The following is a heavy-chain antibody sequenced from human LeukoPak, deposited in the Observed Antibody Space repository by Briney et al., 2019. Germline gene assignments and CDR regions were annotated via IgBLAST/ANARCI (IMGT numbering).Heavy chain of an antibody. Sequence: GGSLRLSCVASGFSLSNFQMYWVRQAPGKGLEWVSIISLDGSTEFYADSVMGRFTISRDTASNTMHLEMNNLRIEDTAVYYCMRDYMGWFDPWGQGSLVTVSS. J-gene: IGHJ5*02. CDR2: ISLDGSTE. CDR1: GFSLSNFQ. V-gene: IGHV3-30-3*01. CDR3: MRDYMGWFDP. D-gene: IGHD3-10*01.